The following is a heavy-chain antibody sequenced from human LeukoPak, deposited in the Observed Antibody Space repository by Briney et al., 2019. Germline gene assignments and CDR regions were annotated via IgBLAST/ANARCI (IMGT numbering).Heavy chain of an antibody. CDR2: ISGSGGST. Sequence: GGSLRLSCAASGFTFSSYAMSWVRQAPGKGLEWVSGISGSGGSTYYADSVKGRFTISRDNSKNTLYLQMNSLRAEDTAVYYCAKAHYYDSSGSDYWGQGTLVTVSS. D-gene: IGHD3-22*01. V-gene: IGHV3-23*01. CDR3: AKAHYYDSSGSDY. CDR1: GFTFSSYA. J-gene: IGHJ4*02.